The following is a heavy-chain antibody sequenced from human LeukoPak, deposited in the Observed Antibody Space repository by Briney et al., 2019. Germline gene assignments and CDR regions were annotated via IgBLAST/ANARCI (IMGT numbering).Heavy chain of an antibody. CDR3: TTYNSRDAFDM. D-gene: IGHD2/OR15-2a*01. CDR1: GFAVKNTW. J-gene: IGHJ3*02. V-gene: IGHV3-15*01. CDR2: IKSRDDGGTT. Sequence: GGSLRLSCAASGFAVKNTWMSWVRQAPGKGLEWVGRIKSRDDGGTTEFVATVKGRFTISSDDSKNTLSLQMNSLKFEDTAVYYCTTYNSRDAFDMWGRGTMVTVSP.